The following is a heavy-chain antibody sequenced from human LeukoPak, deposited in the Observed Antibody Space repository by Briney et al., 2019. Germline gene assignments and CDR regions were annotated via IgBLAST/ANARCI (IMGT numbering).Heavy chain of an antibody. Sequence: SETLSLTCAVYGGPFSGYYWSWIRQPPGKGLEWIGEINHSGSTNYKSSLKSRVIISVDTSKNQFSLKLSSVTAADTALYYCARPGGSFWSGESYPFDIWGQGTMVTVSS. V-gene: IGHV4-34*01. CDR3: ARPGGSFWSGESYPFDI. D-gene: IGHD3-3*01. CDR2: INHSGST. J-gene: IGHJ3*02. CDR1: GGPFSGYY.